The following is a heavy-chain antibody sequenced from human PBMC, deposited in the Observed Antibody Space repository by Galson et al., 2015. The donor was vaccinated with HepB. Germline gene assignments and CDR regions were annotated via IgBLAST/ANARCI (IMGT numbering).Heavy chain of an antibody. Sequence: SLRLSCAASGFTFSSYAMHWVRQAPGKGLEYVSAISSNGGSTYYANSVEGRFTISRDNSKNTLYLQMGSLRAEDMAVYYSARGGLAVLSSLRFDPWGRGTLVTVSS. CDR2: ISSNGGST. D-gene: IGHD2/OR15-2a*01. V-gene: IGHV3-64*01. J-gene: IGHJ5*02. CDR3: ARGGLAVLSSLRFDP. CDR1: GFTFSSYA.